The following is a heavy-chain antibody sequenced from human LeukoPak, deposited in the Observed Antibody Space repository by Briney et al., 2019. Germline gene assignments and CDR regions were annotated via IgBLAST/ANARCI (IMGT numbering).Heavy chain of an antibody. D-gene: IGHD2-2*01. CDR1: GWSLNDYY. CDR2: INARGDT. CDR3: ARGQVPAARGYNWFDP. Sequence: SETLSLTCAVYGWSLNDYYWNWIRQPPGKGLGWIGEINARGDTNYNPSLKSRVTISVDTSKKQFSLRLTSMIAADTALYYCARGQVPAARGYNWFDPWGQGTLVTVSS. V-gene: IGHV4-34*01. J-gene: IGHJ5*02.